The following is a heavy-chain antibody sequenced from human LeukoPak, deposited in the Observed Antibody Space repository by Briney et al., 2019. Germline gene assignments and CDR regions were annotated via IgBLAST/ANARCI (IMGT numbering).Heavy chain of an antibody. V-gene: IGHV3-21*01. D-gene: IGHD2-15*01. CDR1: GFTFSSYS. J-gene: IGHJ4*02. Sequence: GGSLRLSCAASGFTFSSYSMNWARQAPGKGLEWVSSISSSSSYIYYADSVKGRFTISRDNAKNSLYLQMNSLRAEDTAVYYCAREERYCSGGSCYEYWGQGTLVTVSS. CDR3: AREERYCSGGSCYEY. CDR2: ISSSSSYI.